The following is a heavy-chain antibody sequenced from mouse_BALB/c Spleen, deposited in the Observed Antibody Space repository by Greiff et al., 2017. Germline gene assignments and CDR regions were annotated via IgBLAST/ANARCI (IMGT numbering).Heavy chain of an antibody. J-gene: IGHJ3*01. CDR3: TRGGNYWFAY. V-gene: IGHV1S81*02. CDR1: GYTFTSYY. D-gene: IGHD2-1*01. CDR2: INPSNGGT. Sequence: QVQLQQSGAELVKPGASVKLSCKASGYTFTSYYMYWVKQRPGQGLEWIGEINPSNGGTNFNEKFKSKATLTVDKSSRTAYMQLSSLTSEDSAVYYCTRGGNYWFAYWGQGTLVTVSA.